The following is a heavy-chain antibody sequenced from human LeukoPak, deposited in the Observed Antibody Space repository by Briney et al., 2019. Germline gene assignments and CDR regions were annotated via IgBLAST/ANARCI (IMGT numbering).Heavy chain of an antibody. V-gene: IGHV1-18*01. Sequence: ASVKVSCKASGYTFTSYGISWVRQAPGQGLEWMGWISAYNGNTNYAQKLQGRVTMTTDTSTSTAYMELRSLRSDDTAVYYCARVGGIAAADPPYYMDVWGKGTTVTVSS. CDR2: ISAYNGNT. CDR3: ARVGGIAAADPPYYMDV. J-gene: IGHJ6*03. D-gene: IGHD6-13*01. CDR1: GYTFTSYG.